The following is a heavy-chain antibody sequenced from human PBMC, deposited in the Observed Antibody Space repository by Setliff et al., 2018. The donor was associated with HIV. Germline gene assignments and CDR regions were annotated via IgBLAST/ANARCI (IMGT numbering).Heavy chain of an antibody. Sequence: SVKVSCKASRSTFNSHTINWVRQAPGQGLDWMGRIIPILGVANYAQRFQGKVTITADKSASTAYMELTSLRFDDTAMYYCVRGVQSPPHYSYYYMDVWGEGTTVTVSS. V-gene: IGHV1-69*02. J-gene: IGHJ6*03. CDR1: RSTFNSHT. CDR3: VRGVQSPPHYSYYYMDV. D-gene: IGHD3-3*01. CDR2: IIPILGVA.